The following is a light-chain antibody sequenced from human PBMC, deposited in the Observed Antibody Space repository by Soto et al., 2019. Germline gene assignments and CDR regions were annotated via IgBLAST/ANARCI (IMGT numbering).Light chain of an antibody. V-gene: IGKV3-15*01. J-gene: IGKJ5*01. CDR1: QSAGTS. CDR3: QPHNGWPLT. CDR2: GAS. Sequence: EIVMTQSPATLSVSPGERATLSCRASQSAGTSLAWYQQKPGQAPRLLIYGASNRAAGTPARFSGSGSGTEFTLTISSLQSEDLAVYYCQPHNGWPLTFGQGTRLDIK.